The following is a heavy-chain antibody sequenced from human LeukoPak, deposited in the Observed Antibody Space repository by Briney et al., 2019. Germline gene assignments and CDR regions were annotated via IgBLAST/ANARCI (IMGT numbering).Heavy chain of an antibody. CDR3: ARGSRSPSGTYHYYFDY. D-gene: IGHD1-26*01. CDR1: GFPFSIYT. Sequence: GGSLRLSCAASGFPFSIYTMNWVRQAPGKGLEWVSYISGTSSLISYADSVKGRFSISRDNAKNSLFLQMNSLRDEDTAVYYCARGSRSPSGTYHYYFDYWGQGTLVTVSS. V-gene: IGHV3-48*02. J-gene: IGHJ4*02. CDR2: ISGTSSLI.